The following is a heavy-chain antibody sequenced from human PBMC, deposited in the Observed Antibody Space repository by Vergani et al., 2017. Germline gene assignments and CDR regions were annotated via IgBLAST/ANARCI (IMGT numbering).Heavy chain of an antibody. CDR3: ARHHTGYSSGLGVSYFDY. CDR1: GGSISSGGYY. V-gene: IGHV4-31*03. D-gene: IGHD6-19*01. CDR2: IYYSGST. Sequence: QVQLQQWGAGLLKPSETLSLTCTVSGGSISSGGYYWSWIRQHPGKGLEWIGYIYYSGSTYYNPSLKSRVTISVDTSKNQFSLKLSSVTAADTAVYYCARHHTGYSSGLGVSYFDYWGQGTLVTVSS. J-gene: IGHJ4*02.